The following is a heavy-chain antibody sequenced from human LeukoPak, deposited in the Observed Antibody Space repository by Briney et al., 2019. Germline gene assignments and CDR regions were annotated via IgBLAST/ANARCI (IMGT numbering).Heavy chain of an antibody. Sequence: GASVKVSCKASGYTFTGYYMHWVRQAPGQRLERMGWIDPTSGGTNYAQKFQGRVTMTRDTSISTAYMELSRLRSDDTAIYYCARAAYSSSWYYFDYWGQGTLVTVSS. J-gene: IGHJ4*02. D-gene: IGHD6-13*01. CDR3: ARAAYSSSWYYFDY. CDR2: IDPTSGGT. CDR1: GYTFTGYY. V-gene: IGHV1-2*02.